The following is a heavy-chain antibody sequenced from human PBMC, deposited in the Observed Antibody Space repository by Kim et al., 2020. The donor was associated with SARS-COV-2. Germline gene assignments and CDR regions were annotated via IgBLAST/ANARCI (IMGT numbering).Heavy chain of an antibody. J-gene: IGHJ4*02. CDR3: AKSPSGYYSYYFDY. V-gene: IGHV3-9*01. D-gene: IGHD3-22*01. Sequence: ALRLSCAASGFTFDDYAMHWVRQAPGKGLEWVSGISWNSGSIGYADSVKGRFTISRDNAKNSLYLQMNSLRAEDTALYYCAKSPSGYYSYYFDYWGQG. CDR1: GFTFDDYA. CDR2: ISWNSGSI.